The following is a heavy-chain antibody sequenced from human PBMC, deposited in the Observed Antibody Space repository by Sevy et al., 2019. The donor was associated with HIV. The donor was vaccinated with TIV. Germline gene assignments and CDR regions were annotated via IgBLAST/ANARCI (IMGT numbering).Heavy chain of an antibody. V-gene: IGHV3-30*04. CDR3: AREGDMYVAATHFDI. D-gene: IGHD2-15*01. CDR1: VFTFSSYA. CDR2: ISYDGSNK. J-gene: IGHJ3*02. Sequence: GGSLRLSCAASVFTFSSYAMHWVRQAPGKGLEWVAVISYDGSNKYYADSVKGRFTISRDNSKNTLYLQMNSLRAEDTAVYYCAREGDMYVAATHFDIWGQGTMVTVSS.